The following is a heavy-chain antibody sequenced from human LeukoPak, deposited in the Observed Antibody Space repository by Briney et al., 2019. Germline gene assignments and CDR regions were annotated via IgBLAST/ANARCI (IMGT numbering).Heavy chain of an antibody. CDR1: GFTFSSYA. Sequence: SGGSLRLSCAASGFTFSSYAMSWVRQAPGKGLEWVSAISGSGGSTYYADSVKGRFTISRDNSKNTLYLQMNSLRAEDTAVYYCAILFGVAVAGRRGKVDYWGQGTLVTVSS. CDR3: AILFGVAVAGRRGKVDY. V-gene: IGHV3-23*01. D-gene: IGHD6-19*01. CDR2: ISGSGGST. J-gene: IGHJ4*02.